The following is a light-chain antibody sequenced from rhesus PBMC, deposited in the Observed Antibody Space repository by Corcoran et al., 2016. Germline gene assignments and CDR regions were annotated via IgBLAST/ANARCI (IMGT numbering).Light chain of an antibody. CDR3: QHGYGILYS. CDR2: KAS. V-gene: IGKV1-74*01. Sequence: DIQMTQSPSALSASVGDRVTISCRASQNIYTNLAWYQQKPGKVPKRLIYKASTLQSGIPSRFSGSGSGTDFTRTISSLQPEDFATYYVQHGYGILYSFGQGTKVEIK. CDR1: QNIYTN. J-gene: IGKJ2*01.